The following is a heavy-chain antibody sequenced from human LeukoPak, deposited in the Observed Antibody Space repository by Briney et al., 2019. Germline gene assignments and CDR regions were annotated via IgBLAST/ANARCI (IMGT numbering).Heavy chain of an antibody. CDR3: ARIPHHWYKWFDP. CDR2: IKQDGSER. Sequence: GGSLRLSCAVSGITFRSYWMTWVRQAPGKGLEWVADIKQDGSERYYVDSVKGRFTISRDNTKNSLYLQMNSLRVEDTAVYYCARIPHHWYKWFDPWGWGTLVTVSS. J-gene: IGHJ5*02. D-gene: IGHD2-8*02. V-gene: IGHV3-7*01. CDR1: GITFRSYW.